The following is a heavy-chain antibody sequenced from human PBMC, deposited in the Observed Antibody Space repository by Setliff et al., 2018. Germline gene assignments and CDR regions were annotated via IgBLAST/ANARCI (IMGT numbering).Heavy chain of an antibody. CDR3: ARDSRGNPPNYMDV. CDR1: GGSISRYF. Sequence: SETLSLTCSVSGGSISRYFWSWIRQTPGKGLEWIGYVYYSGSTNYNPSLKSRVTMSVDTSKNQFSLKLSSVTAADTAVYYCARDSRGNPPNYMDVWGKGTTVTVSS. V-gene: IGHV4-59*12. J-gene: IGHJ6*03. CDR2: VYYSGST.